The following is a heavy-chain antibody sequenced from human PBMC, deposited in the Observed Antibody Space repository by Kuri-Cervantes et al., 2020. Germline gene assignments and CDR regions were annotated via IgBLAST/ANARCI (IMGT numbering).Heavy chain of an antibody. CDR1: GGSVNDDNYY. D-gene: IGHD6-19*01. CDR2: IYYSGST. V-gene: IGHV4-61*01. CDR3: AKGIAVAGSFDY. Sequence: ESLKISCTVRGGSVNDDNYYWSWIRQTPGKGLEWIGYIYYSGSTNYNPSLKSRVTISVDTSKNQFSLKLSSVTAADTALYYCAKGIAVAGSFDYWGQGTLVTVSS. J-gene: IGHJ4*02.